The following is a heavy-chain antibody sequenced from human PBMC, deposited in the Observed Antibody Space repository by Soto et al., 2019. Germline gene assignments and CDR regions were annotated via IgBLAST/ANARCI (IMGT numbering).Heavy chain of an antibody. CDR2: VYNSGST. Sequence: PSETLSLTCTVSGGSITSYNWNWLRQPPGKALEWIAYVYNSGSTNYNPSLKSRVTISVDASKNQFSLKVNSVTAADTAVYYCARRAVVAVTGSLDNWLDPWGQGILVTVSS. J-gene: IGHJ5*02. CDR3: ARRAVVAVTGSLDNWLDP. D-gene: IGHD2-21*01. V-gene: IGHV4-59*01. CDR1: GGSITSYN.